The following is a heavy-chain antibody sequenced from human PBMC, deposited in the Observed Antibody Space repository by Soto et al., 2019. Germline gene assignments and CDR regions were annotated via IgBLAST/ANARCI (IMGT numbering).Heavy chain of an antibody. CDR1: GGSVSSVSYC. Sequence: PSETLSLTCTVSGGSVSSVSYCWSFIRQHPGRGLEWIGYIYYTGNTYYNPSLKSRLAISVETSKNQFSLKLTSVTAADTAVHSCARDPRSSYYQDHWRQGTLVTVSS. CDR3: ARDPRSSYYQDH. D-gene: IGHD3-3*01. J-gene: IGHJ4*02. V-gene: IGHV4-31*03. CDR2: IYYTGNT.